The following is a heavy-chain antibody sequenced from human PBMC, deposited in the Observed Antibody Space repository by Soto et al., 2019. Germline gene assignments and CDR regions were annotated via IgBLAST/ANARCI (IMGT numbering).Heavy chain of an antibody. CDR2: ISAGGRRT. V-gene: IGHV3-23*01. CDR3: AKDPNGDYVGAFDI. CDR1: GFTFSNYS. D-gene: IGHD4-17*01. J-gene: IGHJ3*02. Sequence: GGPLRLSCAASGFTFSNYSMHWVSQAPGKGLEWVSRISAGGRRTYYADSVKGRFTISRDNSNNKLFLQMTSLRAEDTALYYCAKDPNGDYVGAFDIWGRGTMVTVSS.